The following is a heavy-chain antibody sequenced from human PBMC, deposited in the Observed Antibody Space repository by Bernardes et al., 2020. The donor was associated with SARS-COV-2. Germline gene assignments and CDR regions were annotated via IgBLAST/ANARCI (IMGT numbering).Heavy chain of an antibody. V-gene: IGHV4-59*01. Sequence: SETLSLTCTVSGGSISSYYWSWIRQPPGKGLEWIGYIYYSGSTNYNPSLKSRVTISVDTSKNQFSLKLSSVTAADTAVYYCARGHSSWISYYFDYWGQGTLVTVSS. J-gene: IGHJ4*02. CDR1: GGSISSYY. CDR2: IYYSGST. CDR3: ARGHSSWISYYFDY. D-gene: IGHD6-13*01.